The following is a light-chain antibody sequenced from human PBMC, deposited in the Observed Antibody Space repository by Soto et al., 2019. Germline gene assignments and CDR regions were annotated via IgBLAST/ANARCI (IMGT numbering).Light chain of an antibody. CDR3: QQYNNWPLYT. Sequence: EIVMTQSPATLSVSLGERATLSCRASQSVSSNLAWYQQKPGQAPRLLIYGASTRATGIPARFSGSGSGTEFTLTIRSLQSVDLAVYYCQQYNNWPLYTFRQGTKLEIK. J-gene: IGKJ2*01. V-gene: IGKV3-15*01. CDR1: QSVSSN. CDR2: GAS.